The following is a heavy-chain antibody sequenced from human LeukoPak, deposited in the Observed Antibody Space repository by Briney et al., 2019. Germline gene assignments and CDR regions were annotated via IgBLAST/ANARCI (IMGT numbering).Heavy chain of an antibody. J-gene: IGHJ4*02. CDR2: ISSSSSAI. V-gene: IGHV3-48*01. D-gene: IGHD6-13*01. CDR1: GFTFSSYS. CDR3: ARAAAGSSYTPVTPNDY. Sequence: GGSLRLSCAASGFTFSSYSMNWVRQAPGKGLEWVSYISSSSSAIYYADSVKGRFTISRDNAKNSLYLQMNSLRAEDTAVYYCARAAAGSSYTPVTPNDYWGQGTLVTVSS.